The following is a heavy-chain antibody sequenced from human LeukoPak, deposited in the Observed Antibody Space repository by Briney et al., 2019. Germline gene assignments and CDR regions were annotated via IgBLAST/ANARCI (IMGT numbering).Heavy chain of an antibody. Sequence: PGGSLRLSCVASGFTFSSKDWMTWVRPPPGKGLGGVAKIKQDGSKKNYEDSVNGRFTSSRDNAKKSVDLQMNSLSVEDTAVYYCARVAAAGTGIFVNFYYSMDIWGKGTTVTISS. CDR2: IKQDGSKK. D-gene: IGHD6-13*01. V-gene: IGHV3-7*01. CDR1: GFTFSSKDW. J-gene: IGHJ6*03. CDR3: ARVAAAGTGIFVNFYYSMDI.